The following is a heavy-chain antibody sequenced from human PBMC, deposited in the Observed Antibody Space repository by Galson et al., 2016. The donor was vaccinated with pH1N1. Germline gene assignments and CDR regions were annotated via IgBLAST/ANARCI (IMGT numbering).Heavy chain of an antibody. CDR1: GYPFSSHD. CDR3: ARGHPLGSISGWV. J-gene: IGHJ4*02. Sequence: SVKVSCKVSGYPFSSHDINWVRQAPGQGLEWMGWMNPNTGGTDSAQKFQGRVTLTRNTSEGTAFMELSNLRSDDTAVYYCARGHPLGSISGWVWGQGSLVTVSS. V-gene: IGHV1-8*03. CDR2: MNPNTGGT. D-gene: IGHD6-19*01.